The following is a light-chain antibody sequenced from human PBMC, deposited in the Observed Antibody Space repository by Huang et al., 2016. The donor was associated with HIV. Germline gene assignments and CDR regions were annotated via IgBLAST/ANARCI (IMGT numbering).Light chain of an antibody. CDR3: HQSSSFPLT. CDR2: YAS. J-gene: IGKJ1*01. CDR1: QSIGSA. Sequence: EIVLAQSPDFQSVTPKGKVTNTCRASQSIGSALNWYQQKPGQSPELLIKYASQSISGVPSRFSGSESGTEFTLTIDGLETEDAAAYYCHQSSSFPLTFGQGTKVEIK. V-gene: IGKV6D-21*02.